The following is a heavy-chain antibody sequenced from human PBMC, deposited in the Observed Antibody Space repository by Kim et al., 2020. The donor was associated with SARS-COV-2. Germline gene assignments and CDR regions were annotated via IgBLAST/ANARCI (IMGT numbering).Heavy chain of an antibody. CDR1: GGPISGSPYY. CDR2: IYYSGNT. V-gene: IGHV4-39*01. D-gene: IGHD3-16*01. Sequence: SETMSLTCTVSGGPISGSPYYWGWIRQPPGKGLEWIGSIYYSGNTYYNPSLKSRVTISEDTSKNQFSLKLNSVTAADTAVYFCARPLGGTADKGYDYWGQGTVVTVSS. CDR3: ARPLGGTADKGYDY. J-gene: IGHJ4*02.